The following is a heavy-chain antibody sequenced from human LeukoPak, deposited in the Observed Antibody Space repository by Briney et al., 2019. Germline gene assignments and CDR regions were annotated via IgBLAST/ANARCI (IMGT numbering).Heavy chain of an antibody. CDR2: ISAYNDNT. V-gene: IGHV1-18*01. D-gene: IGHD5-12*01. J-gene: IGHJ3*02. CDR3: ARGSGYSGYGGINDAFDI. Sequence: GASVKVSCKASGYTFTYGISWVRQAPGPGLEWMGWISAYNDNTNYAQKFQGRVTMTTDTSTSTAYMELRSLRSDDTAVYYCARGSGYSGYGGINDAFDIWGQGTMVTVSS. CDR1: GYTFTYG.